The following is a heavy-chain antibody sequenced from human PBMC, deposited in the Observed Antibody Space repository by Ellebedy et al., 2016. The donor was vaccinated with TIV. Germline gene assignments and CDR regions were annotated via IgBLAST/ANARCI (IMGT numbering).Heavy chain of an antibody. V-gene: IGHV4-59*01. J-gene: IGHJ6*02. Sequence: MPSETLSLTCTVSGGSIRGFYWSWIRQPPGKGLEWIGYIDYSGDTNYNPSLKSRVSISVDTSKNQFALKLNSVTTADTAVYYWARDRRFREVIAARRGDYYYYGMDVWGQGTTVTVSS. D-gene: IGHD6-6*01. CDR2: IDYSGDT. CDR3: ARDRRFREVIAARRGDYYYYGMDV. CDR1: GGSIRGFY.